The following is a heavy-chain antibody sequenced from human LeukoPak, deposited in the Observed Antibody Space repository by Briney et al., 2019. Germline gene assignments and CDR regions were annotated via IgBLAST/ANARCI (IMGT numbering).Heavy chain of an antibody. J-gene: IGHJ5*02. CDR2: IYPGDSDT. CDR3: ARNGIVGARVDWFDP. V-gene: IGHV5-51*01. CDR1: GYSFTSCW. D-gene: IGHD1-26*01. Sequence: GESLKISCKGSGYSFTSCWIGWVRQMPGKGLEWMGIIYPGDSDTRYSPSFQGQVTISADKSISTAYLQWSSLKASDTAMYYCARNGIVGARVDWFDPWGQGTLVTVSS.